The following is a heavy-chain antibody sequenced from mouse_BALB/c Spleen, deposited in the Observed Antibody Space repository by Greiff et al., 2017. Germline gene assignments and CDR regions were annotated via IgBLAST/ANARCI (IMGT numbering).Heavy chain of an antibody. D-gene: IGHD2-3*01. V-gene: IGHV5-12-1*01. Sequence: EVMLVESGGGLVKPGGSLKLSCAASGFAFSSYDMSWVRQTPEKRLEWVAYISSGGGSTYYPDTVKGRFTISRDNAKNTLYLQMSSLKSEDTAMYYCARQGYFWYFDVWGAGTTVTVSS. CDR2: ISSGGGST. J-gene: IGHJ1*01. CDR1: GFAFSSYD. CDR3: ARQGYFWYFDV.